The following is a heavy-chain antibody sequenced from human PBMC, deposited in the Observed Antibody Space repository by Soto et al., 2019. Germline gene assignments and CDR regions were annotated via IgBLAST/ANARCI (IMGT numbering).Heavy chain of an antibody. CDR1: GFTFSSYW. CDR3: ARDPAILLWFGEPKPFDY. CDR2: IKQDGSEK. Sequence: GGSLRLSCAASGFTFSSYWMSWVRQAPGKGLEWVANIKQDGSEKYYVDSVKGRFTISRDNAKNSLYLQMNSLRAEDTAVYYCARDPAILLWFGEPKPFDYWGQGTLVTVSS. D-gene: IGHD3-10*01. J-gene: IGHJ4*02. V-gene: IGHV3-7*01.